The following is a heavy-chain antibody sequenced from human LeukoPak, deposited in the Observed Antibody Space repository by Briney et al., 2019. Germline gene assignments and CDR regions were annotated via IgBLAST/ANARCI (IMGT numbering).Heavy chain of an antibody. J-gene: IGHJ4*02. V-gene: IGHV3-9*01. Sequence: GGSLRLSCAGSGFIFNNYAMHWVRQPPGKGLEWVSGISWNSGSIDYADSVKGRFTFSRDNAKNSLYPQMNSLRVEDTAFYYCAKDNRRHYTSGPNPDSLHWGQGALVTVSS. CDR1: GFIFNNYA. CDR2: ISWNSGSI. CDR3: AKDNRRHYTSGPNPDSLH. D-gene: IGHD6-19*01.